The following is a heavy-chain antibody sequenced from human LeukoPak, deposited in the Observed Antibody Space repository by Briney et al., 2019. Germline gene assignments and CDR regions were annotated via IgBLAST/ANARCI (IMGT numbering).Heavy chain of an antibody. CDR1: GVSISSHY. J-gene: IGHJ4*02. V-gene: IGHV4-59*11. CDR2: IYYSGST. D-gene: IGHD6-6*01. CDR3: ARRSSIAARRVQYYFDY. Sequence: SETLSLTCTVSGVSISSHYWSWIRQPPGKGLEWIGYIYYSGSTNYNPSLKSRVTISIDTSKNQFSLKLSSVTAADTAVYYCARRSSIAARRVQYYFDYWGQGTLVTVSS.